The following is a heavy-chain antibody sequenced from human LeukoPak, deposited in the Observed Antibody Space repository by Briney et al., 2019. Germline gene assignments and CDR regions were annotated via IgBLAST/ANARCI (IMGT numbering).Heavy chain of an antibody. CDR2: INSDGSST. Sequence: QPGGSLRLSCAASGFTFSSYWMHWVRHAPGKGLAWVSRINSDGSSTSYADSVEGRFTISRDNAKNTLYLQMNSLRAEDTAVYYCAKGGSYPIDYCGQGALVTVSS. CDR3: AKGGSYPIDY. J-gene: IGHJ4*02. D-gene: IGHD1-26*01. CDR1: GFTFSSYW. V-gene: IGHV3-74*01.